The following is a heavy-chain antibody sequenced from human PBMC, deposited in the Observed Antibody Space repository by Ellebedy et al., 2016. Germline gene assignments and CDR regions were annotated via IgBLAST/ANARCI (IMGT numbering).Heavy chain of an antibody. Sequence: SETLSLTXTVSGGYISDYYWSWIRQPPGKGLEWIGEINHSGSTNYNPSLKSRVTISVDTSKNQFSLKLSSVTAADTAVYYCARGPRYYDILTGYYRMGYFQHWGQGTLVTVSS. V-gene: IGHV4-34*01. CDR3: ARGPRYYDILTGYYRMGYFQH. CDR2: INHSGST. J-gene: IGHJ1*01. D-gene: IGHD3-9*01. CDR1: GGYISDYY.